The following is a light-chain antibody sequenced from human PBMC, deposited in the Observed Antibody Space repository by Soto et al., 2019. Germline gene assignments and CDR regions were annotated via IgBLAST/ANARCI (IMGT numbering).Light chain of an antibody. CDR2: GAS. J-gene: IGKJ1*01. V-gene: IGKV3-15*01. Sequence: EIVMTQSPVTLSVSPGERATLSCRASQSVSSSLAWYQQKPGQAPSLLIYGASTRATGIPARFSGSGSGTEFTLTISSLQSEDSAVDYCQQYNNWWTFGQGTKVDIK. CDR3: QQYNNWWT. CDR1: QSVSSS.